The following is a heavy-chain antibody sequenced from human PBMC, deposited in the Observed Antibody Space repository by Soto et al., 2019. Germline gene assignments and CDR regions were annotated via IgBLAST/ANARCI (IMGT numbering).Heavy chain of an antibody. Sequence: SVKVSCKASGFTFSTSAMQWLRQARGQRLEWIGWIVVGSGHTDHAQKFQERVTITRDMSTSTAYMELSSLRSEDTAVYYCAADPALVPGYYYGLDVWGQGTTVTVS. CDR1: GFTFSTSA. CDR2: IVVGSGHT. CDR3: AADPALVPGYYYGLDV. V-gene: IGHV1-58*02. J-gene: IGHJ6*02. D-gene: IGHD1-26*01.